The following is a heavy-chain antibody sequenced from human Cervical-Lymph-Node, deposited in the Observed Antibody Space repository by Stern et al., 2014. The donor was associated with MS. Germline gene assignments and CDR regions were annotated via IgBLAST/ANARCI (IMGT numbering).Heavy chain of an antibody. J-gene: IGHJ4*02. CDR2: LNHYGNT. V-gene: IGHV4-34*01. CDR3: ARGPQHSSWYFPFDY. D-gene: IGHD6-13*01. Sequence: QVQLQQWGAGLLKPSETLSLTCGVSGGSFSDYYWSWIRQAPGKGLEWIGELNHYGNTNYNPSLRSRVSLSVDTSKNQFSLKLSSVTAADTSVYYCARGPQHSSWYFPFDYWGQGTLVTVSS. CDR1: GGSFSDYY.